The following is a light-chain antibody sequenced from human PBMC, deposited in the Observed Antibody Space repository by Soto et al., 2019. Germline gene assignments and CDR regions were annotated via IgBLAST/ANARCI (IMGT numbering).Light chain of an antibody. CDR3: QQSYSTPPT. Sequence: DIQMTQSPSSLSGSVGDRVSITCRASQSISSYLNWYLQKPGRAPKLLIFATSNLQSGVPSRFSGGGSGTDFTLTISSLQPEDFAIYYCQQSYSTPPTFGQGTRLEIK. V-gene: IGKV1-39*01. J-gene: IGKJ5*01. CDR2: ATS. CDR1: QSISSY.